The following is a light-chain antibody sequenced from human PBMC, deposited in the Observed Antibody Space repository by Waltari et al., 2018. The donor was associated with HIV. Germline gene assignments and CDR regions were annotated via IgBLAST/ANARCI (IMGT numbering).Light chain of an antibody. V-gene: IGLV2-23*02. CDR1: SSDVGGYNY. CDR3: CSYAGSSTFAV. Sequence: QSALTQPASVSGSPGQSITISCTGTSSDVGGYNYVSWYQQHPGNAPKLRIYEVTKRPSGVSNRFSGSKSGNTASLTISGLQAEDEADYYCCSYAGSSTFAVFGGGTKLTVL. CDR2: EVT. J-gene: IGLJ2*01.